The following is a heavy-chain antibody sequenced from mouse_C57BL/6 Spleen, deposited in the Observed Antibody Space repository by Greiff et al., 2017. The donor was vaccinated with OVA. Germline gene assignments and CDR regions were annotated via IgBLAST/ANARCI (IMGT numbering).Heavy chain of an antibody. J-gene: IGHJ3*01. CDR3: TRGYWFVY. CDR1: GFNIKDDY. V-gene: IGHV14-4*01. Sequence: EVKLQQSGAELVRPGASVKLSCTASGFNIKDDYMHWVKQRPEQGLEWIGWIDPENGDTEYASKFQGKATITADTSSNTAYLQLSSLTSEDTAVYYCTRGYWFVYWGQGTLVTVSA. D-gene: IGHD3-1*01. CDR2: IDPENGDT.